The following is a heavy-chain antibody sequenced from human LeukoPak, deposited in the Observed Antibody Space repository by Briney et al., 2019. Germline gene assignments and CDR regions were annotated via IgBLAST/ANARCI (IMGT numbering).Heavy chain of an antibody. CDR3: ASSRWLPKGDDAFDI. CDR2: ISSNGGAT. J-gene: IGHJ3*02. CDR1: GFSISGYT. V-gene: IGHV3-64*02. Sequence: GGSLRLSCSASGFSISGYTMHWVRQAPGKGLEYVSGISSNGGATYYADSVKGRFTISRDNSKNTLDLQMGSLRAEDMAVYYCASSRWLPKGDDAFDIWGQGTMVTVSS. D-gene: IGHD5-24*01.